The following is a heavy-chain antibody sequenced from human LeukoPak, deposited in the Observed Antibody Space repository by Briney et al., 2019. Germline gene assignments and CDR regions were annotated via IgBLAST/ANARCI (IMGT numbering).Heavy chain of an antibody. V-gene: IGHV4-59*01. CDR3: ARGESRTIAVAGPPLEY. CDR1: GGSISTYY. D-gene: IGHD6-19*01. J-gene: IGHJ4*02. CDR2: IYYTGST. Sequence: SETLSLTCTVSGGSISTYYWSWIRQPPGKGLEFIGFIYYTGSTDYNPSLKSRVTISLDTSKNQFSLKLSSVTAADTAVYYCARGESRTIAVAGPPLEYWGQGTLVTVSS.